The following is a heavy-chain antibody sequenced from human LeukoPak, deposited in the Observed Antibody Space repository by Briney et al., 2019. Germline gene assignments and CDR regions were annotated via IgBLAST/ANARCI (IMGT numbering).Heavy chain of an antibody. J-gene: IGHJ4*02. Sequence: PSETLSLTCAVYGGSFSGYYWSWIRQPPGKGLEWIGEINHSGSTNYNPSLKSRVTISVDTSKNQFSLKLSSVTAADTAVYYCARGLTVTTGLADYWGQGTLVTVSS. CDR3: ARGLTVTTGLADY. V-gene: IGHV4-34*01. CDR1: GGSFSGYY. D-gene: IGHD4-11*01. CDR2: INHSGST.